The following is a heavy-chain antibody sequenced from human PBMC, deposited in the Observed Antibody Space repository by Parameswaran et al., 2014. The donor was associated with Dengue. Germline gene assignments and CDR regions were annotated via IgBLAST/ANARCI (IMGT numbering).Heavy chain of an antibody. D-gene: IGHD3-22*01. CDR3: AAAGAYSSGYYPINYYYGMDV. J-gene: IGHJ6*02. Sequence: WVRQAPGQRLEWIGWIVVGSGNTNYAQRFQERVTITRDMSTSTAYMELSSLRSEDTAVYYCAAAGAYSSGYYPINYYYGMDVWGQGTTVTVSS. CDR2: IVVGSGNT. V-gene: IGHV1-58*01.